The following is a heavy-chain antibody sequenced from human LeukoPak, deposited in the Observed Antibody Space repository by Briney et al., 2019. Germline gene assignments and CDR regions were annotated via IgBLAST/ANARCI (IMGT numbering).Heavy chain of an antibody. D-gene: IGHD7-27*01. CDR2: ISSSGTTI. J-gene: IGHJ6*02. Sequence: ALRLSCAVYGFTFSDSAMNWVGQARGKGLEWVSYISSSGTTIYYANSVKGRFTISRDNAKNSLYLQMNSLRAEDTAIYYCARDDLNWGSYYYGMDVWGQGTTVTVSS. CDR3: ARDDLNWGSYYYGMDV. CDR1: GFTFSDSA. V-gene: IGHV3-48*03.